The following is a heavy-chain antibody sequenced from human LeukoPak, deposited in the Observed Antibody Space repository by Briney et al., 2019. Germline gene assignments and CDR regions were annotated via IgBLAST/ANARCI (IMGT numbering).Heavy chain of an antibody. CDR1: GGSISSSGYS. CDR3: ARDKRTMVRGVTAFDI. CDR2: ISYRGST. J-gene: IGHJ3*02. D-gene: IGHD3-10*01. Sequence: SETLSLTCSVSGGSISSSGYSWGWIRQPPGKGLEWIGIISYRGSTYYNPSLKSRVTISEDTSKNQFSLKLSSVTAADTAVYYCARDKRTMVRGVTAFDIWGQGTMVTVSS. V-gene: IGHV4-39*07.